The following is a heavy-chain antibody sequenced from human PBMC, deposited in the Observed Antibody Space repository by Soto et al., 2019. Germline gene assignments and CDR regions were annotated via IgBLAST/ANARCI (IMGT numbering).Heavy chain of an antibody. CDR1: GYTFTSYG. CDR3: ASNAYYYDSSGYLPYYYYYGMDV. D-gene: IGHD3-22*01. J-gene: IGHJ6*02. Sequence: ASVKVSCKASGYTFTSYGISWVRQAPGQGLEWMGWISAYNGNTNYAQKFQGRVTITTDKSTSTAYMELSSLRSEDTAVYYCASNAYYYDSSGYLPYYYYYGMDVWGQGTTVTVSS. CDR2: ISAYNGNT. V-gene: IGHV1-18*01.